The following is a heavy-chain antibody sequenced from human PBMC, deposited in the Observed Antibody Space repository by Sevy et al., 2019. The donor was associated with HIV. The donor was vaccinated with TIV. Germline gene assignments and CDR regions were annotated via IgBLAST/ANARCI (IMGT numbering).Heavy chain of an antibody. J-gene: IGHJ4*02. CDR2: SSYDGGNI. CDR3: ARDFYEFGDPRGLDY. CDR1: GFILGYYA. D-gene: IGHD4-17*01. V-gene: IGHV3-30-3*01. Sequence: GGSLRLSCTASGFILGYYAMHWVRQAPGKGLEWVAVSSYDGGNIYYADSVQGRFTVSRENSENTQYLQMNSLRPEDTAMYYCARDFYEFGDPRGLDYWGQGVLVTVSS.